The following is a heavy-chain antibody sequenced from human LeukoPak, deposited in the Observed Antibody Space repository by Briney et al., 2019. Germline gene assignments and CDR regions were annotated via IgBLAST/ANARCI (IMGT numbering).Heavy chain of an antibody. D-gene: IGHD3-10*01. J-gene: IGHJ4*02. Sequence: GGSLRLSCAASGFTFSSYGMHWVRQAPGKGLEWVAVISYDGSNKYYADSVKGRFTISRDNSKNTLYLQMNSLRAEDTAVYYCAKGQWFGEFFYWGQGTLVTVSS. CDR1: GFTFSSYG. V-gene: IGHV3-30*18. CDR2: ISYDGSNK. CDR3: AKGQWFGEFFY.